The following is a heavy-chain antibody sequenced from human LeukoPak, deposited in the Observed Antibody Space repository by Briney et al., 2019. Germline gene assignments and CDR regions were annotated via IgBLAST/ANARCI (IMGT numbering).Heavy chain of an antibody. V-gene: IGHV3-30*18. CDR2: LSHDGGNN. J-gene: IGHJ4*02. CDR3: AKDRLKYLLLGIDF. Sequence: GGSLRLSCAASGFTFSSYSMNWVRQAPGKGLEWVAVLSHDGGNNFYADSVKGRFTISRDNSKNTLYLQMNSLRPDDTAVYYCAKDRLKYLLLGIDFWGQGALVTVSS. CDR1: GFTFSSYS. D-gene: IGHD3-10*01.